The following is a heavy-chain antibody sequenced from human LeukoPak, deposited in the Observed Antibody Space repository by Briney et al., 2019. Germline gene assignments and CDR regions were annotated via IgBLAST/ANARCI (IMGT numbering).Heavy chain of an antibody. Sequence: ASVKVSRKASGYTFTSYGISWVRQAPGQGLEWMGWISAYNGNTNYAQKLQGRVTMTTDTSTSTAYMELRSLRSDDTAVYYCAREVGPIVLMVYEVPNWFDPWGQGTLVTVSS. CDR3: AREVGPIVLMVYEVPNWFDP. D-gene: IGHD2-8*01. CDR2: ISAYNGNT. CDR1: GYTFTSYG. J-gene: IGHJ5*02. V-gene: IGHV1-18*01.